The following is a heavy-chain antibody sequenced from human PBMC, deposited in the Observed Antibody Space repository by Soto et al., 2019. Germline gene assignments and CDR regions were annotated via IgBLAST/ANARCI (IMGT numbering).Heavy chain of an antibody. CDR1: NGSISGFY. Sequence: SETLSLTCSVSNGSISGFYWTWIRQPPGKILEWIGYIHYSGRTGYNPSLTSRATMSVDTSKNQFSLNLKSITAADTAVYYCVRVGVGIGNHFDSWGRGTLVTVSS. D-gene: IGHD1-26*01. V-gene: IGHV4-59*12. CDR2: IHYSGRT. J-gene: IGHJ4*02. CDR3: VRVGVGIGNHFDS.